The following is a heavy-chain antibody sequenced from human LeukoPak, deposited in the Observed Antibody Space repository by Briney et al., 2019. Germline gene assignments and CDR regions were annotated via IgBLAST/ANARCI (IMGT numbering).Heavy chain of an antibody. J-gene: IGHJ4*02. CDR3: ARGGGSYYDSSGYYYPHY. CDR2: IIPIFGTA. Sequence: SVNVSCTASGGTFSSYAISWVRQAPGQGLEWMGGIIPIFGTANYAQKFQGRVTITADESTSTAYMELSSLRSEDTAVYYCARGGGSYYDSSGYYYPHYWGQGTLVTVSS. V-gene: IGHV1-69*13. D-gene: IGHD3-22*01. CDR1: GGTFSSYA.